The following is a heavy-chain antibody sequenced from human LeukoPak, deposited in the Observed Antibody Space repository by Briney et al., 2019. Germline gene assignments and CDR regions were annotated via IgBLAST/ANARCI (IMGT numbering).Heavy chain of an antibody. CDR2: INPNSGVT. Sequence: ASVKVSCKASGYTITGYYIHWVRQAPGQGLEWMGWINPNSGVTHYPQKFQGRVTITRDTSIRTAYMEVSSLRSDDTAVCYCARGQQWLEAFDYWGLGTLVTVSS. CDR1: GYTITGYY. CDR3: ARGQQWLEAFDY. J-gene: IGHJ4*02. D-gene: IGHD6-19*01. V-gene: IGHV1-2*02.